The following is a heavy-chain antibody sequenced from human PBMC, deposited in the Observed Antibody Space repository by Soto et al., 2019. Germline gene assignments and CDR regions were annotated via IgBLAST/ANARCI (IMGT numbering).Heavy chain of an antibody. D-gene: IGHD1-26*01. V-gene: IGHV3-9*01. Sequence: GWSLRLSCKFTVFIFGDFAMHWVRQAPGKGLEWVSGISRNSGGVVYADSVKGRFTISRDNSKNPLYLQMNSLRAEDTAVYYCAREVGESPVRATSYYYYYGMDVWGQGTTVTVSS. CDR2: ISRNSGGV. CDR1: VFIFGDFA. J-gene: IGHJ6*02. CDR3: AREVGESPVRATSYYYYYGMDV.